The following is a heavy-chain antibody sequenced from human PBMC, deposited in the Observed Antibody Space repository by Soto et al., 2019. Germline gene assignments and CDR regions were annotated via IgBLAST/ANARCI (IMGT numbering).Heavy chain of an antibody. D-gene: IGHD7-27*01. CDR1: GGTFSSYA. J-gene: IGHJ4*02. CDR3: ARGTGELDYFDY. CDR2: IIPIFGTA. V-gene: IGHV1-69*13. Sequence: SVKVSCKASGGTFSSYAISWVRQAPGQGLEWMGGIIPIFGTANYAQKSQGRVTITADESTSTAYMELSSLRSEDTAVYYCARGTGELDYFDYWGQGTLVTVSS.